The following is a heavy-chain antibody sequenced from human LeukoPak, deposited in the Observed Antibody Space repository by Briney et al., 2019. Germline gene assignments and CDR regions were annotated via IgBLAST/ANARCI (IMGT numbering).Heavy chain of an antibody. CDR1: GFTFSSYW. CDR2: INSGGRST. J-gene: IGHJ4*02. CDR3: ARAPDKDPGFGY. D-gene: IGHD3-22*01. Sequence: GGSLRLSCAASGFTFSSYWMHWVRQAPGKGLVWVSRINSGGRSTSYADSVKGRFTISRDNAKNTLYLQMNSLRAEDTAVYYCARAPDKDPGFGYWGQGTLVTVSS. V-gene: IGHV3-74*01.